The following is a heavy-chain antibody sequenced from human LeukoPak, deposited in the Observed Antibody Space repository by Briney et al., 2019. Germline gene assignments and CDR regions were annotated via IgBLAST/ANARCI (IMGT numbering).Heavy chain of an antibody. CDR3: ARDPRRSSQTGYFDY. CDR2: MSFDGSNK. J-gene: IGHJ4*02. V-gene: IGHV3-30*19. Sequence: QPGGSLRLSCAASGFTFSWSGMHWVRQAPGRGLEWVAVMSFDGSNKYYADSVKGRFTISRDNSENTLYLQMNSLRAEDTALYYCARDPRRSSQTGYFDYWDQGTLVTVSS. D-gene: IGHD6-13*01. CDR1: GFTFSWSG.